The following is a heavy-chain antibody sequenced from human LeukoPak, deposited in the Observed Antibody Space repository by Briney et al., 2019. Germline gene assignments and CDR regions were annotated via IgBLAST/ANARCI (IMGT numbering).Heavy chain of an antibody. J-gene: IGHJ4*02. Sequence: GGSLRLSCAASGFTFDDYAMHWVRQAPGKGLEWVSLISWDGGSTYYADSVKGRFTISRDNSKNSLYLQMNSLRVEDTALYYCAKVQWGYSYGYFDYWGQGTLVTLSS. CDR2: ISWDGGST. CDR3: AKVQWGYSYGYFDY. D-gene: IGHD5-18*01. CDR1: GFTFDDYA. V-gene: IGHV3-43D*04.